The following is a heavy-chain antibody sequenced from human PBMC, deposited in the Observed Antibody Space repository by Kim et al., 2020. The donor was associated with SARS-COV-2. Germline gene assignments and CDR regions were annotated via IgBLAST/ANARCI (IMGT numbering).Heavy chain of an antibody. CDR2: IYSGGTT. Sequence: GGSLRLSCAASGFTVSTSFMSWVRQAPGKGLEWVSGIYSGGTTWYGDSVKGRFTVSRDSSKNTLYLQMTNLRAEDTAVYYCAGAINRLGSDNYHNHNAFDPWGQGTLVTVSS. CDR3: AGAINRLGSDNYHNHNAFDP. J-gene: IGHJ5*02. V-gene: IGHV3-53*01. D-gene: IGHD3-10*01. CDR1: GFTVSTSF.